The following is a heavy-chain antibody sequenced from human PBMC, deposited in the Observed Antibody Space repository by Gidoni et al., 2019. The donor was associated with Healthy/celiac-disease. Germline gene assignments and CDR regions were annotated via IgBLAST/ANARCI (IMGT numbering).Heavy chain of an antibody. CDR3: AKDPPVLVYYFDY. V-gene: IGHV3-23*01. Sequence: EVQLLESGGGLVQPGGSLILSCAASGFTFSRDAMSWVRPAPGKGLVWVSAISGSGGSTYYADSVKGRFTISSDNSKNTLYLQMNSLRAEDTAVYYCAKDPPVLVYYFDYWGQGTLVTVSS. D-gene: IGHD2-8*01. CDR1: GFTFSRDA. CDR2: ISGSGGST. J-gene: IGHJ4*02.